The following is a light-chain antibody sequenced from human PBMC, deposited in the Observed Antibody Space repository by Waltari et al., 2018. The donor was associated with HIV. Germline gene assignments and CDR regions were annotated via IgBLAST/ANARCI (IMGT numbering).Light chain of an antibody. CDR3: QQNHDWPPTT. CDR2: GAS. J-gene: IGKJ5*01. CDR1: QSVSSN. Sequence: EIVMTQSPATLSVSPGERATLSCTASQSVSSNVAWYQQKPGQAPRLLIYGASTRATGIPARFSGSGSGTEFTLTISSLQSEDFAVYYCQQNHDWPPTTFGQRTRLEIK. V-gene: IGKV3-15*01.